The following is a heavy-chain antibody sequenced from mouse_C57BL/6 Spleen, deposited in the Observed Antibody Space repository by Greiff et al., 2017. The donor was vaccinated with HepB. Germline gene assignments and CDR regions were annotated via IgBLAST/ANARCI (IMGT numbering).Heavy chain of an antibody. Sequence: EVQLQQPGAELVKPGASVKMSCKASGYTFTSYWITWVKQRPGQGLEWIGRIDPANGNTKYAPKFQGKATITADTSSNTAYLQLSSLTSEDTAIYYCARGYYYGSRGDWFAYWGQGTLVTVSA. V-gene: IGHV14-3*01. CDR1: GYTFTSYW. CDR2: IDPANGNT. J-gene: IGHJ3*01. D-gene: IGHD1-1*01. CDR3: ARGYYYGSRGDWFAY.